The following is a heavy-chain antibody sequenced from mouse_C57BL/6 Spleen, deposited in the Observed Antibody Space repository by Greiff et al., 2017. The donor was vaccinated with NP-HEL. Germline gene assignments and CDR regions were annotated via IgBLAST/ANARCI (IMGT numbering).Heavy chain of an antibody. Sequence: VQLQESGPELVKPGASVKISCKASGYAFSSSWMNWAKQRPGKGLEWIGRIYPGDGDTNYNGKFKGKATLTADKSSSTAYMQLSSLTSEDSAVYFCARAPSYYSNYSWFAYWGQGTLVTVSA. D-gene: IGHD2-5*01. V-gene: IGHV1-82*01. CDR2: IYPGDGDT. CDR1: GYAFSSSW. CDR3: ARAPSYYSNYSWFAY. J-gene: IGHJ3*01.